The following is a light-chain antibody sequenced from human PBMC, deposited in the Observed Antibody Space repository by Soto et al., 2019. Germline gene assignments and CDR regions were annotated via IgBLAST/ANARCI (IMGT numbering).Light chain of an antibody. Sequence: DIQMTQSPSSVSASVGDRVTITCRASQTIGSYLSWSQQKPGKAPKLLIYTTSTLQGGVPSRFSGSGSGTDFTLTISSLQPEDFATYYCQQTYTTPVTFGQGTKVEIK. CDR3: QQTYTTPVT. CDR1: QTIGSY. CDR2: TTS. V-gene: IGKV1-39*01. J-gene: IGKJ1*01.